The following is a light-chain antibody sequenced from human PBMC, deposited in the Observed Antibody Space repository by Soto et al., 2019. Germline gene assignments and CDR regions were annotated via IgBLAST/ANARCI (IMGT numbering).Light chain of an antibody. J-gene: IGLJ2*01. V-gene: IGLV2-14*03. CDR2: DVS. Sequence: QSALTQPASVSGSPGQSITISCTGTSSDVGGYNYVSWYQHHPGKAPKVMIYDVSNRPSGVSNRFSGSKSGNTASLTISGLQAEDEADYYGSSYTSRTTLVFGGGTQLTVL. CDR3: SSYTSRTTLV. CDR1: SSDVGGYNY.